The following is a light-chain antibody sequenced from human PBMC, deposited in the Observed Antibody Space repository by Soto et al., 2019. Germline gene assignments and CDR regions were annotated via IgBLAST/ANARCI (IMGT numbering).Light chain of an antibody. CDR3: SSYTSSSTFYV. Sequence: QRALTHPASVSGSPGQSITISCTGTSSDVGGYNYVSWYQQHPGKAPKLMIYDVSNRPSGVSNRFSGSKSGNTASLTISGLQAEDEADYYCSSYTSSSTFYVFGTGTKVTVL. CDR2: DVS. J-gene: IGLJ1*01. V-gene: IGLV2-14*01. CDR1: SSDVGGYNY.